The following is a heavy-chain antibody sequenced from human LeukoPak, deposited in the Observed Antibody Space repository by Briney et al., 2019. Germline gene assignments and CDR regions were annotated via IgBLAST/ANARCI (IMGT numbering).Heavy chain of an antibody. CDR1: GYTFTSYD. D-gene: IGHD1-26*01. J-gene: IGHJ4*02. CDR3: ATDVGFGGSRTFDY. Sequence: ASVKVSCKASGYTFTSYDINWVRQATGQGLEWMGWMNPNSGNTGYAQKFQGRVTMTRNTSISTAYMELSSLRSEDTAVYYCATDVGFGGSRTFDYWGQGTLVTVSS. CDR2: MNPNSGNT. V-gene: IGHV1-8*01.